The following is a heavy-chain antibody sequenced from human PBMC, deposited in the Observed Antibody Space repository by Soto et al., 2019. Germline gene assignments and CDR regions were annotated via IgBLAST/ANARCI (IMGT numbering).Heavy chain of an antibody. D-gene: IGHD3-9*01. V-gene: IGHV1-2*04. CDR2: INPNSGGT. Sequence: ASVKVSCKASGYTFTGYYMHWVRQAPGQGLEWMGWINPNSGGTNYAQKFQGWVTMTRDTSISTAYMELSRLRSDDTAVYYCARAPYDILIPEYDYWGEGPLVTVSS. J-gene: IGHJ4*02. CDR1: GYTFTGYY. CDR3: ARAPYDILIPEYDY.